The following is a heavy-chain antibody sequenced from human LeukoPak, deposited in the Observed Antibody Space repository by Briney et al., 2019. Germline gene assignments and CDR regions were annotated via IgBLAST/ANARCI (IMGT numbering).Heavy chain of an antibody. J-gene: IGHJ3*02. CDR1: GFTFSSYS. Sequence: GGSLRLSCAASGFTFSSYSMNWVRQAPGKGLEWVSSISSSSSYIYYADSVKGRFTITRDNAKNSLYLQMNSLRAEDTAVYYCARDDYGGNSEKDAFDIWGQGTMVTVSS. D-gene: IGHD4-23*01. V-gene: IGHV3-21*01. CDR3: ARDDYGGNSEKDAFDI. CDR2: ISSSSSYI.